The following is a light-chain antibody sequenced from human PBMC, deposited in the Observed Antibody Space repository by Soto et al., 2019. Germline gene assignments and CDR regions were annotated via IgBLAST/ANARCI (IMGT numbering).Light chain of an antibody. CDR2: GAS. CDR3: QHYGSTPWS. V-gene: IGKV3-20*01. J-gene: IGKJ1*01. Sequence: EVVLTQSPGTLSLSPGERATLSCRASQSVGSTYLAGYQKRPGQAPRLLIYGASTRATDIPDRISGSGSGTDFTLTVSRLEPEDFAVYYCQHYGSTPWSFGQGTKVEIK. CDR1: QSVGSTY.